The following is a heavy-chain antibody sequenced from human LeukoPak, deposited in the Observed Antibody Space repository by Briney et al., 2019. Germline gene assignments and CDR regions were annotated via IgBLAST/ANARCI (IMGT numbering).Heavy chain of an antibody. CDR1: GGTFSSYA. Sequence: SVKVSCKASGGTFSSYAISWVRQAPGQGLEWMGRIIPIFGTANYAQKFRGRVTSTTDESTSTAYMELRSLRSEDTAVYYCARSNYYDSSGYCDYWGQGTLVTVSS. CDR2: IIPIFGTA. CDR3: ARSNYYDSSGYCDY. V-gene: IGHV1-69*05. J-gene: IGHJ4*02. D-gene: IGHD3-22*01.